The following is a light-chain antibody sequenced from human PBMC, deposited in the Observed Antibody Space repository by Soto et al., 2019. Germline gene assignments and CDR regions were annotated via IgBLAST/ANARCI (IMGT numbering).Light chain of an antibody. CDR1: SSNIGSNY. J-gene: IGLJ1*01. CDR2: RNN. CDR3: AAWDDSLSGLYV. V-gene: IGLV1-47*01. Sequence: QSVLTQPPSASGTPGQRVTISCSGSSSNIGSNYVYWYQQLPGTAPKLLIYRNNQRPSGVPDRFSGSKSGTSASLAISGLLSEDEADYYCAAWDDSLSGLYVFGTGTQLTVL.